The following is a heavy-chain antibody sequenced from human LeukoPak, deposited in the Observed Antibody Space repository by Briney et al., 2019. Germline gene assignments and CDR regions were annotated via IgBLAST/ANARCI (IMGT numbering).Heavy chain of an antibody. Sequence: SETLSLTCTVSGGSISSYYWSWIRQPPGKGLEWIGYIYYSGSTNYNPSLKSRVTISVDTSKNQFSLKLSSVTAADTAVYYCARARSSSWFPNWFDPWGQGTLVTVSS. D-gene: IGHD6-13*01. CDR1: GGSISSYY. CDR3: ARARSSSWFPNWFDP. V-gene: IGHV4-59*01. J-gene: IGHJ5*02. CDR2: IYYSGST.